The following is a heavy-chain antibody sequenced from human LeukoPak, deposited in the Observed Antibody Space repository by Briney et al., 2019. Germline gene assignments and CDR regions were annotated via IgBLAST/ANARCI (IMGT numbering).Heavy chain of an antibody. Sequence: SETLSLTCTVSGHSISNVYYWGWIRQPPGKGLEWIGNIYQSRTTYYNPSLKSRVTISVDTSKNQVSLKLASVTAADTAVYYCARGLREELDWGQGTLVTVSS. V-gene: IGHV4-38-2*02. CDR2: IYQSRTT. CDR3: ARGLREELD. CDR1: GHSISNVYY. D-gene: IGHD3-16*01. J-gene: IGHJ4*02.